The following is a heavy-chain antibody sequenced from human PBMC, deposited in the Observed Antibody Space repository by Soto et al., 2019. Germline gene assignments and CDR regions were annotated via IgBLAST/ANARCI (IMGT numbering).Heavy chain of an antibody. J-gene: IGHJ5*02. CDR3: ARELPPDL. D-gene: IGHD2-15*01. CDR2: IWSAGLT. CDR1: GFTVSSKY. Sequence: AGGSLRLSCAASGFTVSSKYMNWVRQAPGKGLEWVSIIWSAGLTYYADSVRGRFTISRDIPKNILFLQMNNLRAEDSAIYYCARELPPDLWGQGTLVTVSS. V-gene: IGHV3-53*01.